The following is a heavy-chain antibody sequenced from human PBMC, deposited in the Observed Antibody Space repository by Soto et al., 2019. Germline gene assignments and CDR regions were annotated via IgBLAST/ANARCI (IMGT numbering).Heavy chain of an antibody. Sequence: HPGGSLRLSCAASGFTFSSYSMNWVRQAPGKGLEWVSYISSSSSTIYYADSVKGRFTISRDNSKNTLYLQMNNLRAEDTAVYYCAKDIGSGSYGRCDYWGQGTLVTVSS. CDR3: AKDIGSGSYGRCDY. V-gene: IGHV3-48*01. CDR1: GFTFSSYS. J-gene: IGHJ4*02. D-gene: IGHD3-10*01. CDR2: ISSSSSTI.